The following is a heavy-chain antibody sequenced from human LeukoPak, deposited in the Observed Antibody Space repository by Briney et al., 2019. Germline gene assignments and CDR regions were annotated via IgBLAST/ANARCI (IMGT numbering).Heavy chain of an antibody. CDR1: GGSISSYY. V-gene: IGHV4-4*09. J-gene: IGHJ6*03. CDR2: IYTSGST. D-gene: IGHD6-19*01. CDR3: ARAVAGARSYYYYYMDV. Sequence: SETLSLTCTVSGGSISSYYWSWIRQPPGKGLEWIGYIYTSGSTNYNPSLKSRVTISVDTSKNQFSLKLSSVTAADTAVYYCARAVAGARSYYYYYMDVRGKGTTVTVSS.